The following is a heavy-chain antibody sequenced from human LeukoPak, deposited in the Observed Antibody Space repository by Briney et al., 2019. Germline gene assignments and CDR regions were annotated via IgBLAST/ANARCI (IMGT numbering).Heavy chain of an antibody. CDR1: GVTFSGSA. V-gene: IGHV3-73*01. D-gene: IGHD6-19*01. Sequence: GGSLRLSCAASGVTFSGSAMHWVRQASGKGLEWVGRIRSKANSYATAYAASVKGRFTISRDDSKNTAYLQMNSLKTEDTAVYYCTRRSSTSGSNLWGRGTLVTVSS. J-gene: IGHJ2*01. CDR3: TRRSSTSGSNL. CDR2: IRSKANSYAT.